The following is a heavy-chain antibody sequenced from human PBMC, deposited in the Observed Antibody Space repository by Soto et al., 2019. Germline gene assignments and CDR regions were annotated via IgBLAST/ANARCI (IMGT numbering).Heavy chain of an antibody. D-gene: IGHD5-18*01. J-gene: IGHJ5*02. CDR2: IYYSGST. CDR1: GGSISSYY. Sequence: SETLSLTCTVSGGSISSYYWSWIRQPPGKGLEWIGYIYYSGSTNYNPSLKSRVTISVDTSKNQFSLKLSSVTAADTAVYYCAGESGNTAMVGVWFDPWGQGTLVTVAS. CDR3: AGESGNTAMVGVWFDP. V-gene: IGHV4-59*01.